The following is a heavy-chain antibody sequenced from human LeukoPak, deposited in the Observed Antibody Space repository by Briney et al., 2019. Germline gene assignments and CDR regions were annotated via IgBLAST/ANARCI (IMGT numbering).Heavy chain of an antibody. CDR1: GFTFSSYS. V-gene: IGHV3-21*01. Sequence: GGSLRLSCAASGFTFSSYSMNWVRQAPGKGLEWVSSISSSSSYIYYADSVKGRFTISRDNAKNSLYLQMNSLRPEDTAVYYCARENSGSYYQFDCWGQGTLVTVSS. J-gene: IGHJ4*02. CDR3: ARENSGSYYQFDC. CDR2: ISSSSSYI. D-gene: IGHD1-26*01.